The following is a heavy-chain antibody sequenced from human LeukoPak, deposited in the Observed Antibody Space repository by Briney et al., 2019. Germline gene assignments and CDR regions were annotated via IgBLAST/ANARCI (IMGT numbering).Heavy chain of an antibody. CDR2: INHSGST. J-gene: IGHJ4*02. Sequence: SETLSLTCAVYGGSFSGYYWSWIRQPPGKGLECIVEINHSGSTNYNPSPKSRVTISVDTSKNQFSLKLSSVTAADTAVYYCASLTNYGDYGPGYYFDYWGQGTLVTVSS. V-gene: IGHV4-34*01. D-gene: IGHD4-17*01. CDR1: GGSFSGYY. CDR3: ASLTNYGDYGPGYYFDY.